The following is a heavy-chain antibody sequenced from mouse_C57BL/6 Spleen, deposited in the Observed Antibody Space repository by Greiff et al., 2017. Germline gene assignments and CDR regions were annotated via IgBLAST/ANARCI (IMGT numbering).Heavy chain of an antibody. D-gene: IGHD1-1*01. J-gene: IGHJ4*01. Sequence: VQLQQSGAELVRPGASVTLSCKASGYTFTDYEMHWVKQTPVHGLEWIGAIDPETGGTAYNQKFKGKAILTADKSSSTAYMELRSLTSEDSAVYYCTRSPRHYYGSSYAMDYWGQGTSVTVSS. CDR3: TRSPRHYYGSSYAMDY. V-gene: IGHV1-15*01. CDR2: IDPETGGT. CDR1: GYTFTDYE.